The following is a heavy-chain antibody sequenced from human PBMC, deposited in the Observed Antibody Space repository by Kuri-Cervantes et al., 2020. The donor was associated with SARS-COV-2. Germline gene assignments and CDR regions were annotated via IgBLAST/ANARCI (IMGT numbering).Heavy chain of an antibody. V-gene: IGHV4-39*01. Sequence: SETLSLTCTVSGGSISSSSYYWGWIRQPPGKGLEWIGSIYYSGSTYYNPSLKSRVTISVDTSKNQFSLKLSSVTAADTAVYYCARTGRANYYYYPMDVWGQGTTVTVSS. CDR3: ARTGRANYYYYPMDV. CDR1: GGSISSSSYY. D-gene: IGHD1-14*01. J-gene: IGHJ6*02. CDR2: IYYSGST.